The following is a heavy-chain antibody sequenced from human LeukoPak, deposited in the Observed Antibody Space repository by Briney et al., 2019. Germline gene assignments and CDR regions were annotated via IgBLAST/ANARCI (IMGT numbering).Heavy chain of an antibody. CDR1: GYTFTSFD. CDR2: MKSNNGHT. CDR3: AGGPPNWGMVGY. J-gene: IGHJ4*02. V-gene: IGHV1-8*01. D-gene: IGHD7-27*01. Sequence: ASVKVSCKASGYTFTSFDFNWVRQATGQGLEWMGWMKSNNGHTGYAQKFQGRVTMTRDTSISTAYMELSSLTFEDTAAYYCAGGPPNWGMVGYWGQGTLVTVSS.